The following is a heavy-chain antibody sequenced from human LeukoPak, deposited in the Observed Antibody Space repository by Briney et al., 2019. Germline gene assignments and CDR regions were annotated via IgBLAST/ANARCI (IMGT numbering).Heavy chain of an antibody. Sequence: GRSLRLSCAASGFTFSSYAMHWVRQVPGKGLEWVAVISYDGSNKYYADSVKGRFTISRDNSKNTLYLQMNSLRAEDTAVYYCARDRRLRGFYMDVWGKGTTVTVSS. J-gene: IGHJ6*03. D-gene: IGHD5-12*01. CDR2: ISYDGSNK. CDR1: GFTFSSYA. CDR3: ARDRRLRGFYMDV. V-gene: IGHV3-30*04.